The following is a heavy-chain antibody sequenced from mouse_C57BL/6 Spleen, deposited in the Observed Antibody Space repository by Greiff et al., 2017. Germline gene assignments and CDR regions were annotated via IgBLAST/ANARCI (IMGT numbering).Heavy chain of an antibody. J-gene: IGHJ2*01. CDR3: ARSLGRSYYFDY. CDR2: INPYNGGT. CDR1: GYTFTDYY. D-gene: IGHD4-1*01. Sequence: EVQLQQSGPVLVKPGASVKMSCKASGYTFTDYYMNWVKQSHGKSLEWIGVINPYNGGTSYNQKFKGKATLTVDKSSSTAYMELNSLTSEDSAVXYCARSLGRSYYFDYWGQGTTLTVSS. V-gene: IGHV1-19*01.